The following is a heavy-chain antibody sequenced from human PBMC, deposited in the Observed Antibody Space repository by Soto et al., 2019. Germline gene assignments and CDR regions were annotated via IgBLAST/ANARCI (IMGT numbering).Heavy chain of an antibody. CDR1: GYTFSSYG. CDR3: AREGYYSGSGTYSPPRYYGMDV. V-gene: IGHV1-18*01. D-gene: IGHD3-10*01. J-gene: IGHJ6*02. CDR2: ISDYNGNT. Sequence: QVQLVQSGAEVKRAGASVKVSCKASGYTFSSYGLSWVRQAPGQGLEWMGWISDYNGNTHYAQKFQGIVIMTTDTSTRTAYMELRSMRSDDTAVYFCAREGYYSGSGTYSPPRYYGMDVWGQGTTVTVSS.